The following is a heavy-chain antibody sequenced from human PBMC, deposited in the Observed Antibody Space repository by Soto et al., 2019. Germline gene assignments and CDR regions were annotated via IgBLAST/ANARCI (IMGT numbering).Heavy chain of an antibody. D-gene: IGHD1-26*01. Sequence: RVSRAALEFKFTDLCLNRVSKAAGKGLVCVSHITTVGGSTNYADSVMGRFIISRDNAKDTLYLYMSSLRVDDKAVYYFARDRDIVGTSPLGYWGQGTLVTVPS. CDR2: ITTVGGST. V-gene: IGHV3-74*01. CDR3: ARDRDIVGTSPLGY. J-gene: IGHJ4*02. CDR1: EFKFTDLC.